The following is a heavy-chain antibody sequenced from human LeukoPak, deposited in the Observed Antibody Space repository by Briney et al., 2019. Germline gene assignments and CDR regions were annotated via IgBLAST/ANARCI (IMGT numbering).Heavy chain of an antibody. CDR1: GGSISSGGYY. V-gene: IGHV4-30-2*01. J-gene: IGHJ5*02. Sequence: PSETLSLTCTVSGGSISSGGYYWSWIRQPPGKGLEWIGYIYHSGSTYYNPSLKSRVTISVDRSKNQFSLKLSSVTAADTAVYYCARFGGVYYDILTGYSNNWFDPWGQGTLVTVSS. CDR3: ARFGGVYYDILTGYSNNWFDP. D-gene: IGHD3-9*01. CDR2: IYHSGST.